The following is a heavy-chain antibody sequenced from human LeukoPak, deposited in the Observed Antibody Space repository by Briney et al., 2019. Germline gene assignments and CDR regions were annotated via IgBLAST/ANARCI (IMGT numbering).Heavy chain of an antibody. CDR1: GGSISSSIYY. J-gene: IGHJ6*03. V-gene: IGHV4-39*07. CDR2: IFHSGSP. CDR3: HRGGTSYHIDV. Sequence: SETLSLTCTVSGGSISSSIYYWDWIRQPPGKGLEWIGRIFHSGSPYYNPSLKSRVTISVDTSKNQLSLKLASVTAADTAVYYCHRGGTSYHIDVWGKGPTVTVSS. D-gene: IGHD2-15*01.